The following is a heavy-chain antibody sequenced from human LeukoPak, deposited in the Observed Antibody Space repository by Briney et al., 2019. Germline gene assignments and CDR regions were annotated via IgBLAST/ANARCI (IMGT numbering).Heavy chain of an antibody. V-gene: IGHV1-18*01. CDR2: IIAYNGNT. D-gene: IGHD2-8*01. Sequence: ASVKVSCKASGYTFTSYGISWVRQAPGQGLEWMGWIIAYNGNTNYAQKFQGRITMTTDTSTSTAYMELRSLRSDDTAVYYCAKNTVKIVYTNDYWGQGTLVTVSS. CDR1: GYTFTSYG. J-gene: IGHJ4*02. CDR3: AKNTVKIVYTNDY.